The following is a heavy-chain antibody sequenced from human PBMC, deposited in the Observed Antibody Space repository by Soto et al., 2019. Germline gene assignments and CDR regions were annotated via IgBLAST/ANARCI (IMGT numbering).Heavy chain of an antibody. D-gene: IGHD2-2*01. V-gene: IGHV4-59*08. CDR1: GGSISSDS. CDR3: ARVRTSLDLYYYYMDV. J-gene: IGHJ6*03. Sequence: QVQLQESGPGLVRPSETPSLTCTVSGGSISSDSWTWIRQPPGKAMEWIGYIYDYGSSYYSPSLESRVAFSVDTSKNQFSLRLTSVTAADTAMYYCARVRTSLDLYYYYMDVWGRGTTVTVSS. CDR2: IYDYGSS.